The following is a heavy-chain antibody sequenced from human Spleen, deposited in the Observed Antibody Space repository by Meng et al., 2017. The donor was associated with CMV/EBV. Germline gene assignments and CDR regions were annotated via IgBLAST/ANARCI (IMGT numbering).Heavy chain of an antibody. J-gene: IGHJ5*02. D-gene: IGHD1-7*01. Sequence: GSLRLSCAVYGGSFSGYYWSWIRQPPGKGLEWIGEINHSGSTNYNPSLKSRVTISVDTSKNQFSLKLSSVTAADTAVYYCARGLGTGTFPLSWFDPWGQGTLVTVSS. CDR2: INHSGST. CDR3: ARGLGTGTFPLSWFDP. V-gene: IGHV4-34*01. CDR1: GGSFSGYY.